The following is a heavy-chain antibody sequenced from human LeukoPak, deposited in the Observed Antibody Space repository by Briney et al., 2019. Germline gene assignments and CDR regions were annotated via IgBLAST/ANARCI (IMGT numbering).Heavy chain of an antibody. Sequence: PGGSLRLSCAASGFTFSSYSMNWVRQAPGKGLEWVSSISSSSSYIYYADSVKGRFTISRDNSKNTLYLQMNSLRAEDTAVYYCAKDQYYYGSGSPHIYWGQGTLVTVSS. J-gene: IGHJ4*02. V-gene: IGHV3-21*04. CDR1: GFTFSSYS. D-gene: IGHD3-10*01. CDR2: ISSSSSYI. CDR3: AKDQYYYGSGSPHIY.